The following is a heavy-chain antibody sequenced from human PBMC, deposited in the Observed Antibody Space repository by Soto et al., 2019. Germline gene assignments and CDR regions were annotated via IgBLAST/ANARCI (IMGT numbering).Heavy chain of an antibody. Sequence: EVQLVESGGGLIQPGGSLRLSCAASGFNFIRKYMIWVRQAPGKGLEWVSILYSGGTTYYADSVKGRFTISRDNSKNTLYLQMNSLRGEDTAVYYCAKGRGSGWAWYFDNWGQGTLVTVSS. CDR1: GFNFIRKY. CDR3: AKGRGSGWAWYFDN. J-gene: IGHJ4*02. CDR2: LYSGGTT. D-gene: IGHD6-19*01. V-gene: IGHV3-53*01.